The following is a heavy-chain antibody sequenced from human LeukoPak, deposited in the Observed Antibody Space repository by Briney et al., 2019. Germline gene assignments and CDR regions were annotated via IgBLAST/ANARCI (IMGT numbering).Heavy chain of an antibody. J-gene: IGHJ4*02. D-gene: IGHD3-10*01. CDR2: IYYSGST. CDR1: GGSISSGGYY. Sequence: SETLSLTCTVSGGSISSGGYYWSWIRQHPGQGLEWIGYIYYSGSTYYNPSLKSRVTISVDTSKNQFSLKLSSVTAADTAVYYCARGQNYYGSGSYDYWGQGTLATVSS. V-gene: IGHV4-31*03. CDR3: ARGQNYYGSGSYDY.